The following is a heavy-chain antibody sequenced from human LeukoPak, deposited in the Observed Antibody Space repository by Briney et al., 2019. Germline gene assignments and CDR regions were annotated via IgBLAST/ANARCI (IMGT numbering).Heavy chain of an antibody. D-gene: IGHD3-16*01. Sequence: SETLSLTCAVYGGSFSGYYWSWIRQPPGKGLEWIGEINHSGSTNYNPSLKSRVTISVDTSKNQFSLKLSSVTAADTAVYYCARDIMTTDDYYYGMDVWGQGTTVTVSS. V-gene: IGHV4-34*01. J-gene: IGHJ6*02. CDR2: INHSGST. CDR1: GGSFSGYY. CDR3: ARDIMTTDDYYYGMDV.